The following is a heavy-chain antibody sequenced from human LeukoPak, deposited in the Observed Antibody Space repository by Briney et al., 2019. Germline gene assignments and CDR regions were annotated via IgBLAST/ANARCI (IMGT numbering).Heavy chain of an antibody. CDR3: ARAPITSPFYFDY. J-gene: IGHJ4*02. D-gene: IGHD2-2*01. CDR2: INWSGGST. Sequence: GGSLRLSCTASGFAFAEHGMSWVRQVPGKGLEWVSGINWSGGSTGYADPLRGRFTISRDNAKNSLYLQMDSLRAEDTAFYYCARAPITSPFYFDYWGQGTLVTLSS. V-gene: IGHV3-20*04. CDR1: GFAFAEHG.